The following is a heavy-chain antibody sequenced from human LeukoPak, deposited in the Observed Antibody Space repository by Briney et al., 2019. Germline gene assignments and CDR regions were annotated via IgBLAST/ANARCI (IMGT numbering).Heavy chain of an antibody. CDR1: GFTFDDYA. CDR3: AKFRSIYYDSNFDY. Sequence: GGSLRLSCAASGFTFDDYAMHWVRQAPGKGLEWVSGISWNSGSMGYADSVKGRFTISRDNSKNTLYLQMNSLRAEDTAVYYCAKFRSIYYDSNFDYWGQGTLVTVPS. CDR2: ISWNSGSM. V-gene: IGHV3-9*01. D-gene: IGHD3-22*01. J-gene: IGHJ4*02.